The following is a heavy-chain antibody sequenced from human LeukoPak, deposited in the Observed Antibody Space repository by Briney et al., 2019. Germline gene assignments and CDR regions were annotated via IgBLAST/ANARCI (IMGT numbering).Heavy chain of an antibody. D-gene: IGHD3-10*01. CDR2: ISSGGTYE. J-gene: IGHJ4*02. CDR3: ARDSTYYYDSGSSGPHYFDS. CDR1: GFTFSNYA. V-gene: IGHV3-30*01. Sequence: GKSLRLSCAASGFTFSNYAMHWVRQAPGKGLEWVSLISSGGTYEYYADSVKGRFTISRDNSKNTLYLQLNSLRAEDTAVYYCARDSTYYYDSGSSGPHYFDSWGQGTLVTVSS.